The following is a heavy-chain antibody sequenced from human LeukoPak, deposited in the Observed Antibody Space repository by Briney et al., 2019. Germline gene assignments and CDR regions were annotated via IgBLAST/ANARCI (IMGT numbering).Heavy chain of an antibody. Sequence: PSETLSLTCTVSVGSISSYYWSWIRQPPGKGLEWVGHMYYIGSTNYNPSLKSRVTISVDTSKNQFSLKLSSVTAADTAVYYCAREGDFRNFDYWGQGTLVTVSS. J-gene: IGHJ4*02. CDR3: AREGDFRNFDY. D-gene: IGHD2-21*02. V-gene: IGHV4-59*01. CDR1: VGSISSYY. CDR2: MYYIGST.